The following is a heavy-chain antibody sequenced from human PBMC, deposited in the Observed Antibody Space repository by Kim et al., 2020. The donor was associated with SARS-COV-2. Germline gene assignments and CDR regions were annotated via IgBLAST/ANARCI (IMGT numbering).Heavy chain of an antibody. CDR1: GFTFSNYW. J-gene: IGHJ4*02. Sequence: GGSLRLSCAASGFTFSNYWMTWVRQAPGKGLEWVANIKQDGSLKYYANSVRGRFTVSRDNAKNSLYLQMNSLRVEDTGIYYCVSKSTGWGQGTLVTVSS. CDR2: IKQDGSLK. CDR3: VSKSTG. V-gene: IGHV3-7*01.